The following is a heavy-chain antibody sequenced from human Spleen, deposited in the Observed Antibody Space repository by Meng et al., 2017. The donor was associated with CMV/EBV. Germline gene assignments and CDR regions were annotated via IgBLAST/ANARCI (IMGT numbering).Heavy chain of an antibody. CDR3: ALISIYPPIDY. D-gene: IGHD5/OR15-5a*01. J-gene: IGHJ4*02. CDR1: GGSITTSSYY. V-gene: IGHV3-11*06. CDR2: IRSSSNSK. Sequence: LSLTCAVSGGSITTSSYYWGWIRQSPGKGLEWVSYIRSSSNSKSYADSVKGRFNISRDNAQNSLYLQLNSLRADDTAVYYCALISIYPPIDYWGQGTLVTVSS.